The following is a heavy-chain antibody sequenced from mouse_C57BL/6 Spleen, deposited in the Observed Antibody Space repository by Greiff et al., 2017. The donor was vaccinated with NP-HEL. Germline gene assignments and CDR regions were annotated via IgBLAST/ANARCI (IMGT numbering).Heavy chain of an antibody. Sequence: EVKLVESGGGLVKPGGSLKLSCAASGFTFSSYAMSWVRQTPEKRLEWVATISDGGSYTYYPDNVKGRFTISRDIAKNNLYLQMSHLKSEDTAMYYCARDPSTVVATDWYFDVWGTGTTVTVSS. D-gene: IGHD1-1*01. CDR2: ISDGGSYT. V-gene: IGHV5-4*01. CDR1: GFTFSSYA. J-gene: IGHJ1*03. CDR3: ARDPSTVVATDWYFDV.